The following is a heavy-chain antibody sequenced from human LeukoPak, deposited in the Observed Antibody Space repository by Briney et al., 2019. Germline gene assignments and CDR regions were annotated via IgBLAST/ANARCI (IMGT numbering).Heavy chain of an antibody. CDR1: GYTFTSYY. D-gene: IGHD3-22*01. CDR3: ARVLHDYYDSSGYFDY. J-gene: IGHJ4*02. CDR2: INPSGGST. Sequence: ASVKVSCKASGYTFTSYYMHWVRQAPGPGLEWMVIINPSGGSTSYAQKFQGRVTMTRDTSTSTVYMELSSLRSEDTAVYYCARVLHDYYDSSGYFDYWGQATLVTVSS. V-gene: IGHV1-46*01.